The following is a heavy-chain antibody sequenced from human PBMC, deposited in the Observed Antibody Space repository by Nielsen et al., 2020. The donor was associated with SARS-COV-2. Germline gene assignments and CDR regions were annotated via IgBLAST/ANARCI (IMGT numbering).Heavy chain of an antibody. D-gene: IGHD5-12*01. V-gene: IGHV3-7*03. J-gene: IGHJ4*02. CDR3: AREDSGYFPLGGDY. CDR2: IKQDGSEK. Sequence: GESLKISCAASGFTFSSYWMSWVRQAPGKGLEWVANIKQDGSEKYYVDSVKGRFTISRDNAKNSLYLQMNSLRAEDTAVYYCAREDSGYFPLGGDYWGQGTLVTVSS. CDR1: GFTFSSYW.